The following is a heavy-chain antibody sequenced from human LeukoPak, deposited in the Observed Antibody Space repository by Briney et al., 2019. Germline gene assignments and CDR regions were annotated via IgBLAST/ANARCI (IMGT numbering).Heavy chain of an antibody. CDR1: GFTFSSYS. CDR3: ASHSLYGDYVRGDHYGMDV. J-gene: IGHJ6*02. CDR2: ISSSSSYI. D-gene: IGHD4-17*01. Sequence: GGSLRLSCAASGFTFSSYSMNWVRQAPGKGLEWVSSISSSSSYIYYADSVKGRFTISRDNAKNSLYLQMNSLRAEDTAVYYCASHSLYGDYVRGDHYGMDVWGQGTTVTVSS. V-gene: IGHV3-21*01.